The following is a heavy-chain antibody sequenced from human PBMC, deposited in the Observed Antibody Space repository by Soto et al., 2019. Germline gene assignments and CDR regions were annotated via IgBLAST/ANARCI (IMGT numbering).Heavy chain of an antibody. V-gene: IGHV3-23*01. CDR1: GFTFSKYA. D-gene: IGHD3-9*01. Sequence: GGALRLPWGAPGFTFSKYAMNWVRQAPGKGLEWVSVISGSGGSTYYADSVTGRFTISRDNSKNTLYLQMSSLRAEDTAVYYCAKVISDPFDPFDYWGQGTLVTVSS. CDR2: ISGSGGST. J-gene: IGHJ4*02. CDR3: AKVISDPFDPFDY.